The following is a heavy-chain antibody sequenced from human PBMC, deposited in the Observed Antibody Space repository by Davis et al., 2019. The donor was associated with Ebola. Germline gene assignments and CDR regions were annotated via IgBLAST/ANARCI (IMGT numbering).Heavy chain of an antibody. CDR1: LYTFSGYS. Sequence: SVTVSCMTSLYTFSGYSISWVRQAPRHEREWVGRINVYNGHTNYAQNLQGRVTVSTYTSTRIAYMGLRSLRSDDTALYYCARDATTVTTIWFDPWGQGTLVTVSS. D-gene: IGHD4-17*01. J-gene: IGHJ5*02. CDR2: INVYNGHT. V-gene: IGHV1-18*01. CDR3: ARDATTVTTIWFDP.